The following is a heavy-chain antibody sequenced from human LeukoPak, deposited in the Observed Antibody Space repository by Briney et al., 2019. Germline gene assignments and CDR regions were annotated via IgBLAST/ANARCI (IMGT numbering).Heavy chain of an antibody. D-gene: IGHD2-15*01. J-gene: IGHJ4*02. Sequence: ASMKVSCKASGYTFTGYYMHWVRQAPGQGLEWMGWINPNSGDTNYAQKFQGRVTMTRDTSISTVYMDLSGLSSGDTAMYYCARERTLTSCYDYWGQGTLVTVSS. CDR2: INPNSGDT. V-gene: IGHV1-2*02. CDR1: GYTFTGYY. CDR3: ARERTLTSCYDY.